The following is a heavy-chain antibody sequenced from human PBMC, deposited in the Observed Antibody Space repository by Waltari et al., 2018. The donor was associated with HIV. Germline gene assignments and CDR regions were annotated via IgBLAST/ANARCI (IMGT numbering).Heavy chain of an antibody. D-gene: IGHD6-6*01. J-gene: IGHJ3*02. CDR3: ARDRGSSPNDAFDI. Sequence: EVQLVESGGGLIQPGGYLRLSCAVSGFSVSRNYMSWVRQAPGKGLEWVSVMYSGGSTYYSDSAKGRFTISRDESKNTLYLQMNSLRAEDTAVYYCARDRGSSPNDAFDIWGQGTMVTVSS. CDR2: MYSGGST. V-gene: IGHV3-53*01. CDR1: GFSVSRNY.